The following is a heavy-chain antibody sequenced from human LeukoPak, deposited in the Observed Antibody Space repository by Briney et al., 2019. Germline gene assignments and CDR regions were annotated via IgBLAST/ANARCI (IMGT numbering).Heavy chain of an antibody. V-gene: IGHV1-69*13. CDR2: IIPIFGTA. Sequence: ASVKVSCKASGGTFSSYAISWVRQAPGQGLEWMGGIIPIFGTANYAQKFQGRVTITADESTSTAYMELSSLRSEDTAVYYCARPIHYYDSSHYGMDVRGQGTTVTVSS. J-gene: IGHJ6*02. D-gene: IGHD3-22*01. CDR1: GGTFSSYA. CDR3: ARPIHYYDSSHYGMDV.